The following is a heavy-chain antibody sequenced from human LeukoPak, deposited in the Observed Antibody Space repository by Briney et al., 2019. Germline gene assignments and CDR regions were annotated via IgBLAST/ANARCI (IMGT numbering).Heavy chain of an antibody. D-gene: IGHD6-19*01. V-gene: IGHV4-34*01. CDR2: INHSGST. CDR3: ARKEQWLPHDAFDI. J-gene: IGHJ3*02. CDR1: GGSISSYY. Sequence: KTSETLSLTCTVSGGSISSYYWSWIRQPPGKGLEWIGEINHSGSTNYNPSLKSRVTISVDTSRNQFSLKLSSVTAADTAVYYCARKEQWLPHDAFDIWGQGTMVTVSS.